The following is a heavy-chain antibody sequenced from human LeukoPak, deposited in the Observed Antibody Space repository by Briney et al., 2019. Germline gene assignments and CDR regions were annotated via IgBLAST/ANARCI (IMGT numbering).Heavy chain of an antibody. CDR1: GGSISSFY. CDR3: ARDFRYQLLYGYYYYGMDV. CDR2: IRFSGST. V-gene: IGHV4-59*12. Sequence: SETLSLTCTVSGGSISSFYWSWIRQPPGKGLEWIGYIRFSGSTNYNLSLMSRVTISVDTSKILFSLKLSSVTAAGTAVYYCARDFRYQLLYGYYYYGMDVWGQGTTVTVSS. D-gene: IGHD2-2*02. J-gene: IGHJ6*02.